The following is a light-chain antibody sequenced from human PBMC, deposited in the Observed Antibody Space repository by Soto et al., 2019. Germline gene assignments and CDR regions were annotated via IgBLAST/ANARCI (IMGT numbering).Light chain of an antibody. J-gene: IGKJ2*01. CDR1: QSVSNH. Sequence: EIAMTQSPVTLSVSPGERATLSCRASQSVSNHLAWYQQKPGQAPRLLIYGASTRAIGIPDRLSGSGSGTEFTLTISSLQSEDFAVYYCQQYNNWPPRTFGQGTKLEIK. CDR2: GAS. V-gene: IGKV3-15*01. CDR3: QQYNNWPPRT.